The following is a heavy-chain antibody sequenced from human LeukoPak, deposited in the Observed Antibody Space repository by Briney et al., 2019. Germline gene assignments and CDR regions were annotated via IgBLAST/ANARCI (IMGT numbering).Heavy chain of an antibody. Sequence: SETLSLTCTVSGGSISSYFWSWIRQPAGKGLELLGRIYTSGSTNYSPSLKSRLTISVDKSKNQFSLKLSSVTAADTAVYYCARDYYDSSGYYGRGGYYYMDVWGKGTTVTVSS. CDR1: GGSISSYF. CDR3: ARDYYDSSGYYGRGGYYYMDV. CDR2: IYTSGST. J-gene: IGHJ6*03. D-gene: IGHD3-22*01. V-gene: IGHV4-4*07.